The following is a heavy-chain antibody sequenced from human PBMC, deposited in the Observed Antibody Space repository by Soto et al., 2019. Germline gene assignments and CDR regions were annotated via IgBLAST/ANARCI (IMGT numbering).Heavy chain of an antibody. CDR1: GGTFSSYA. D-gene: IGHD3-16*02. CDR3: ARGPITFGGVIVNGMDV. CDR2: IIPIFGTA. V-gene: IGHV1-69*01. Sequence: QVPLVQSGAEVKKPGSSVKVSCKASGGTFSSYAISWVRQAPGQGLEWMGGIIPIFGTANYAQKFQGRVTITADESTSTAYMELSSLRSEDTAVYYCARGPITFGGVIVNGMDVWGQGTTVTVSS. J-gene: IGHJ6*02.